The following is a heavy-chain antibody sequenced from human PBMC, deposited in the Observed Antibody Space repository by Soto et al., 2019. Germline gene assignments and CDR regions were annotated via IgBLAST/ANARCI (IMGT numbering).Heavy chain of an antibody. CDR3: AREENCSGGTCYSEYFHR. J-gene: IGHJ1*01. CDR1: GYLFTAYS. Sequence: ASVKVSCKASGYLFTAYSMHWVRLAPGQGLEWMGVVNPSGGSTKYAQNFQGRVTMTRDTSTTTIYMELSSLRSDDTAIYYCAREENCSGGTCYSEYFHRWGQGTLVTVSA. V-gene: IGHV1-46*01. CDR2: VNPSGGST. D-gene: IGHD2-15*01.